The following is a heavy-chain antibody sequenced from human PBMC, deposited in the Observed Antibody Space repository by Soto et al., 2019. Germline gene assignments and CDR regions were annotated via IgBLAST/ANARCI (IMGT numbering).Heavy chain of an antibody. CDR3: ARSFHDVGVTQGWFDP. CDR1: GYTFTSYG. V-gene: IGHV1-18*01. CDR2: ISAYNGNT. Sequence: QVQLVQSGAEVKKPGASMKVSCKASGYTFTSYGISWVRQAPGQGLEWMGWISAYNGNTNYAQKLQGRVTMTTDTSTSTAYMELRSLRSDDTAVYYCARSFHDVGVTQGWFDPWGQGTLVTVSS. J-gene: IGHJ5*02. D-gene: IGHD1-26*01.